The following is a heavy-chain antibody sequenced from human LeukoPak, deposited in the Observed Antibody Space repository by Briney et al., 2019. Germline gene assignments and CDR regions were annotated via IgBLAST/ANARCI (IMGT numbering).Heavy chain of an antibody. J-gene: IGHJ4*02. CDR1: GFTFSSYW. CDR2: IKQDGSEK. D-gene: IGHD3-22*01. CDR3: AREGSYYDSSGYYSSFDN. Sequence: GGSLRLSCAASGFTFSSYWMNWVRQAPGKGLEWVANIKQDGSEKYYVDSVKGRFAISRDNAKNSLYLQMNSLRAEDTAVYYCAREGSYYDSSGYYSSFDNWGQGTLVTVSS. V-gene: IGHV3-7*03.